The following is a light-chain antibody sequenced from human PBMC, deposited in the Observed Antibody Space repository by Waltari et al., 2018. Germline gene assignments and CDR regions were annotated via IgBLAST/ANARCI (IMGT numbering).Light chain of an antibody. J-gene: IGLJ2*01. V-gene: IGLV3-25*03. CDR2: KDT. Sequence: SYDLTQPPSVSVSPGQTARITCSGDALPRLYAYWYQQKPGQAPMLLIYKDTERPSGIPGRCSGSTSGTTVTLTVSGVQAEDEADDYCQSADTNLADHVVFGGGTQLIVL. CDR1: ALPRLY. CDR3: QSADTNLADHVV.